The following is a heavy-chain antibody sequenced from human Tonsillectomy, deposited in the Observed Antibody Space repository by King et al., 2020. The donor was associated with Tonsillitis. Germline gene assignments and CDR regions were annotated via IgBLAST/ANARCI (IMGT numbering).Heavy chain of an antibody. CDR3: AKLGLHYYDRSGYFDAFDI. CDR2: ISFDGVNK. D-gene: IGHD3-22*01. J-gene: IGHJ3*02. Sequence: VQLVESGGGVVKPGRSLRLSCAASGFTFSSYDIHWVRQAPGKGLEWVAVISFDGVNKHYADSVKGRFTISRDNSKNTLYLKMNSLRAEDTAVYYCAKLGLHYYDRSGYFDAFDIWGQGTMVTVSS. V-gene: IGHV3-30*18. CDR1: GFTFSSYD.